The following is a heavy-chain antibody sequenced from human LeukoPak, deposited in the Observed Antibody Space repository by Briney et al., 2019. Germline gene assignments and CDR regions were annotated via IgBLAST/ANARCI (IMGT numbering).Heavy chain of an antibody. V-gene: IGHV4-31*03. CDR3: ARMPTVDFPGYFQH. J-gene: IGHJ1*01. Sequence: PSETLSLTCTVSGASISSGGHYWSWIRQHPGKGLEWIGYIYNSGSGSTYYNPSLHSRVTMSVDTSKNQFSLKPNSVTAADTAVYYCARMPTVDFPGYFQHWGQGTLVTVSS. CDR1: GASISSGGHY. CDR2: IYNSGSGST. D-gene: IGHD3/OR15-3a*01.